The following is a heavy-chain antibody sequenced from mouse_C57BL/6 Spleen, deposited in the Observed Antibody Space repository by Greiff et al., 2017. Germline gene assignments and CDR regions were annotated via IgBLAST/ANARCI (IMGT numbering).Heavy chain of an antibody. J-gene: IGHJ4*01. CDR3: ARSRTGTEAMDY. D-gene: IGHD4-1*01. Sequence: VQLQESGAELARPGASVKLSCKASGYTFTSYGISWVKQRTGQGLEWIGEIYPRSGNTYYNEKFKGKATLTADKSSSTAYMELRSLTSEDSAVYFCARSRTGTEAMDYWGQGTSVTVSS. CDR1: GYTFTSYG. CDR2: IYPRSGNT. V-gene: IGHV1-81*01.